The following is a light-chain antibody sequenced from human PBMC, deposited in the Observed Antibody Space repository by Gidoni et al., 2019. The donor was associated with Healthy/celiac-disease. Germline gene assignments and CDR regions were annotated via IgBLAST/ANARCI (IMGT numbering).Light chain of an antibody. Sequence: DIHMTQSTSSLSASVGERVTITCRASQSISSYLTWYQQKPGKAPKLLIYAASSLQSGVPSRFSGSGSGTDFTLTISSLQSEDFAIYYCQQSYSTLYTFGQGTKVEIK. V-gene: IGKV1-39*01. CDR1: QSISSY. CDR2: AAS. CDR3: QQSYSTLYT. J-gene: IGKJ2*01.